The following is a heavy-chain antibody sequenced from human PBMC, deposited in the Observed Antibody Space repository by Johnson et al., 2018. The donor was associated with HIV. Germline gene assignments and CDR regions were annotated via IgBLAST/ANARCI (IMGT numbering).Heavy chain of an antibody. CDR1: GFIFSDSW. CDR2: INKDGSAT. J-gene: IGHJ3*02. V-gene: IGHV3-74*02. CDR3: ARVMGATQVMGAFDI. Sequence: VQLVESGGGLVQPGGSLRLSCAASGFIFSDSWMHWVRQAPGKGLVWVSRINKDGSATSYADSVKGRFTISRDNSKNTLYLQMNSLRAEDTAVYYCARVMGATQVMGAFDIWGQGTMVTVSS. D-gene: IGHD1-26*01.